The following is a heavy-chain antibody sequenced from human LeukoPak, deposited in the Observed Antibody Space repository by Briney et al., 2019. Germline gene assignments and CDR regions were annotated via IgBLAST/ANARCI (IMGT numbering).Heavy chain of an antibody. D-gene: IGHD6-13*01. V-gene: IGHV1-18*01. Sequence: ASVKVSCKASGYTFTSYGISWVRQAPGQGLEWMGWISAYNGNTNYAQKLQGRVTMTTDTPTSTAYMELRSLRSDDTAVYYCARAAAGTKGNYYYYMDVWGKGTTVTISS. CDR3: ARAAAGTKGNYYYYMDV. J-gene: IGHJ6*03. CDR2: ISAYNGNT. CDR1: GYTFTSYG.